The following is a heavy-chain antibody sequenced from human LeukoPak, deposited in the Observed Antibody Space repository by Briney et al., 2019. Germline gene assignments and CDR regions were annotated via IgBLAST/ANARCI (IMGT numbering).Heavy chain of an antibody. Sequence: ASVKVSCKASGYTFTGYYMHWVRQAPGQGLEWMGRINPNSGGTNYAQKFQGRVTMTRDTSISTAYMELSRLRSDDTAVYYCARGPGDGYNYYFDYWGQGTLVTVPS. CDR1: GYTFTGYY. CDR2: INPNSGGT. CDR3: ARGPGDGYNYYFDY. D-gene: IGHD5-24*01. V-gene: IGHV1-2*06. J-gene: IGHJ4*02.